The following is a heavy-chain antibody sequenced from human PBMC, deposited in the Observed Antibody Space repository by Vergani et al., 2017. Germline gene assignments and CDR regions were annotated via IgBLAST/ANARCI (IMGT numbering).Heavy chain of an antibody. D-gene: IGHD2-2*01. CDR3: ARAIRTSPPNYYYYMDV. CDR2: INHSGST. J-gene: IGHJ6*03. CDR1: VGSFSGYY. V-gene: IGHV4-34*01. Sequence: QVQLQQWGAGLLKPSETLSLTCAVYVGSFSGYYWSWIRQPPGKGLEWIGEINHSGSTNYNPSLKSRVTISVDTSKNQFSLKVRYVTAADTAVSYCARAIRTSPPNYYYYMDVWGKGTTVTVSS.